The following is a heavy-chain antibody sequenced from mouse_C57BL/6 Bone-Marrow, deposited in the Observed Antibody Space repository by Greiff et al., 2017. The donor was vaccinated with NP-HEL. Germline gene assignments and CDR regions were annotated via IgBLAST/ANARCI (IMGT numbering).Heavy chain of an antibody. D-gene: IGHD2-5*01. CDR2: IYTSDSET. V-gene: IGHV1-61*01. CDR3: ARRSYYSNFYYFDY. J-gene: IGHJ2*01. Sequence: QVQLQQPGAELVRPGSSVKLSCKASGYTFTSYWLDWVKQRPGQGLEWIGNIYTSDSETHYNQKFKDKATLTVDKSSSTAYMQLSSLTSEDSAVYYCARRSYYSNFYYFDYWGQGTTLTVSS. CDR1: GYTFTSYW.